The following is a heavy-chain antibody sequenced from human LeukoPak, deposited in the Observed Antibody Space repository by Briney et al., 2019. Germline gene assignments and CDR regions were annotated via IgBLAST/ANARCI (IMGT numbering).Heavy chain of an antibody. CDR1: GDSISNYY. V-gene: IGHV4-59*01. CDR3: ARAEKAVTGTLDS. CDR2: MYNRGRT. J-gene: IGHJ4*02. D-gene: IGHD6-19*01. Sequence: SETLSLTCTVSGDSISNYYWSWIRQSPREELEWSGYMYNRGRTIYNPSLESRGTISTDTSKNQFSRRLTSGTAPDPALYYCARAEKAVTGTLDSWGEGTLLTVSS.